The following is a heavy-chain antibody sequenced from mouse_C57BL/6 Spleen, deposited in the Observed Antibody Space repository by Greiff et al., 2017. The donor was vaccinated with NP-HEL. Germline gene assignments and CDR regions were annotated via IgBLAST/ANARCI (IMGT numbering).Heavy chain of an antibody. CDR1: GFSLTSYG. J-gene: IGHJ3*01. Sequence: VQVVESGPGLVQPSQSLSITCTVSGFSLTSYGVHWVRQSPGKGLEWLGVIWSGGSTDCNAAFISRLSISKDNSKSQVFFKMNSLQADDTAIYYCAREIDAYWGQGTLVTVSA. CDR2: IWSGGST. CDR3: AREIDAY. V-gene: IGHV2-2*01.